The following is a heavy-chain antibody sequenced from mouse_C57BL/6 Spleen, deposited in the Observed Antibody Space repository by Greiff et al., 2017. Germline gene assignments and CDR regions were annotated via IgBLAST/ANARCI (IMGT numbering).Heavy chain of an antibody. CDR1: GYAFSSSW. Sequence: QVQLQQSGPELVKPGASVKISCKASGYAFSSSWMNWVKQRPGKGLEWIGRIYPGDGDTNYNGKFKGKATLTADKSSSTAYMQLSSLTSEDSAVYFCASVTGYAMDYWCQGTSVTVSS. V-gene: IGHV1-82*01. CDR3: ASVTGYAMDY. J-gene: IGHJ4*01. CDR2: IYPGDGDT. D-gene: IGHD4-1*01.